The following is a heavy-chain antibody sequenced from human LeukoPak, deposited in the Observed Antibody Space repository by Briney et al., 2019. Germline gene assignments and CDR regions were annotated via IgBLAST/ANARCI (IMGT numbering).Heavy chain of an antibody. CDR2: IIPIFGTA. J-gene: IGHJ4*02. V-gene: IGHV1-69*06. CDR3: ARERTDILTGYLPRSFDY. CDR1: GYTFTSYA. D-gene: IGHD3-9*01. Sequence: SVKVSCKASGYTFTSYAMNWVRQAPGQGLEWMGGIIPIFGTANYAQKFQGRVTITADKSTSTAYMELSSLRSEDTAVYYCARERTDILTGYLPRSFDYWGQGTLVTVSS.